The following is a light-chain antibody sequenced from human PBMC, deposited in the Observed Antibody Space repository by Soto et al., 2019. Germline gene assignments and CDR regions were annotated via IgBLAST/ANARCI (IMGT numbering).Light chain of an antibody. CDR1: SSDVGGYNY. J-gene: IGLJ2*01. CDR2: DVS. CDR3: SSYTSSSNVV. V-gene: IGLV2-14*01. Sequence: QSALTQPASVSGSPGQSITISCTGTSSDVGGYNYVSWYQQHPGKAPKLIIYDVSNRPSGVSNRFSGSKSGNTASLTISGLQEEDEADYYCSSYTSSSNVVFGGGTKLTVL.